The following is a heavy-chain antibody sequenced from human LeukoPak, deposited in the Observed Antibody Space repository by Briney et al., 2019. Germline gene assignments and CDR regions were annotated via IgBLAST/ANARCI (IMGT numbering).Heavy chain of an antibody. CDR2: INPNSGGT. Sequence: ASVKVSCKASGYTFTGYYMHWVRQAPGQGLEWMGRINPNSGGTNYAQKFQGRVTMTRDTSISTSYMELSRLRSDDTAVYYCARDYGSGSYTSAADYWGRGTLVTVSS. J-gene: IGHJ4*02. CDR3: ARDYGSGSYTSAADY. CDR1: GYTFTGYY. V-gene: IGHV1-2*02. D-gene: IGHD3-10*01.